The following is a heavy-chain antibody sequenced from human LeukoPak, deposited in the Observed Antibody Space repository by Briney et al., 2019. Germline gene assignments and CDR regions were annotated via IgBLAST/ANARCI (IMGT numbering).Heavy chain of an antibody. Sequence: GGSLRLSCSASGFTFSTYWMSWVRQAPGKGLEWVANMRRDGNEIYYLDSVRGRFTISRDGSKNTLYLQLNSLRTEDTAIYYCVREREGSNSEHWGQGTLVTVSS. J-gene: IGHJ1*01. CDR2: MRRDGNEI. CDR1: GFTFSTYW. D-gene: IGHD1-26*01. V-gene: IGHV3-7*03. CDR3: VREREGSNSEH.